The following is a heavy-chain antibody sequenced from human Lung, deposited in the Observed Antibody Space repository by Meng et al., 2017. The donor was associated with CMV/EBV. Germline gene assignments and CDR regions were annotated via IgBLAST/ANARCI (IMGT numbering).Heavy chain of an antibody. CDR1: DYSISSGHY. J-gene: IGHJ6*02. Sequence: SXTLSLXCTVSDYSISSGHYWGWIRQPPGKGLEWIGSVSHSGSPYYNPSLMRRATTSFDTSKNQFSLKLRSVTAADTAVYYCAREMATIYWWGNAMDVWGQGTXV. V-gene: IGHV4-38-2*02. CDR3: AREMATIYWWGNAMDV. CDR2: VSHSGSP. D-gene: IGHD5-24*01.